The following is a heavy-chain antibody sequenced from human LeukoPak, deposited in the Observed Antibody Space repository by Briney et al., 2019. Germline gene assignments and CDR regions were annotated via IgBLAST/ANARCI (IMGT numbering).Heavy chain of an antibody. CDR1: GYTFTSYG. CDR3: ARGPPYYYDSSGYYHVGYYYYYMDV. Sequence: ASVKVSCKASGYTFTSYGISWVRQAPGQGLEWMGWISAYNGNTNYAQKLQGRVTMTTDTSTSTAYMELRSLRSDDTAVYYCARGPPYYYDSSGYYHVGYYYYYMDVWGKGTTVTISS. CDR2: ISAYNGNT. D-gene: IGHD3-22*01. J-gene: IGHJ6*03. V-gene: IGHV1-18*01.